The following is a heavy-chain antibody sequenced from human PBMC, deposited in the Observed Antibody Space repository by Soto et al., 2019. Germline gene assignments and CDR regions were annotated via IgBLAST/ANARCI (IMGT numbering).Heavy chain of an antibody. Sequence: QAQVLQSGPEVKKPGASVKVSCKASGYTFTTYGVSWVRQAPGQGLEWMGWISTHSGYTRYAQKFQGRVTVTADTSSSTAYMEMRNLSSDDTAMYYCARDVGVSSYSPGIQGMDVWGQGTTVTVSS. CDR3: ARDVGVSSYSPGIQGMDV. CDR2: ISTHSGYT. V-gene: IGHV1-18*01. J-gene: IGHJ6*02. D-gene: IGHD3-10*01. CDR1: GYTFTTYG.